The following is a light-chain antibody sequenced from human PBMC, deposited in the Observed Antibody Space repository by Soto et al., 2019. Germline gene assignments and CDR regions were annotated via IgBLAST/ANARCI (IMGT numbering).Light chain of an antibody. Sequence: QSALTQPASVSGSPGQSITISCTGTRSDIGAYNFVSWYQQHPGEVPKLMLYDVNVRPSGVSNRFSGSKSGNTASLTISALQAKDEADYYFTSWTTSTTMIFGGCTQLTVL. J-gene: IGLJ7*01. V-gene: IGLV2-14*03. CDR2: DVN. CDR1: RSDIGAYNF. CDR3: TSWTTSTTMI.